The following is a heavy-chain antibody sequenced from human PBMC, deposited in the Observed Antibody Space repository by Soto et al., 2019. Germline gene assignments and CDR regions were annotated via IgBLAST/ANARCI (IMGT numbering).Heavy chain of an antibody. CDR2: ISAYNGNT. CDR3: ARQTSYCGMDV. V-gene: IGHV1-18*01. Sequence: SVQVSCKASCYPFTSYFITWVRQAPGQGLEWMGWISAYNGNTNYAQMLQGRVTMTTGTSTATAYMEMRSLRSDDTAVYYYARQTSYCGMDVWGQGTAVTVSS. CDR1: CYPFTSYF. J-gene: IGHJ6*02.